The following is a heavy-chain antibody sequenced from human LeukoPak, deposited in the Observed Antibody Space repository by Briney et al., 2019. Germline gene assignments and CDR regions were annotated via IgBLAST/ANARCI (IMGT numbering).Heavy chain of an antibody. V-gene: IGHV4-4*07. CDR3: AREQGNIVVVTLDY. Sequence: PSETLSLTCTVSGGSISSYYWSWIRQPAGKGLEWIGRIYISGSTNYNPSLKSRVTMSVDTSKNQFSLKLSSVTAADTAVYYCAREQGNIVVVTLDYWGQGTLVTVSS. CDR1: GGSISSYY. CDR2: IYISGST. J-gene: IGHJ4*02. D-gene: IGHD2-21*02.